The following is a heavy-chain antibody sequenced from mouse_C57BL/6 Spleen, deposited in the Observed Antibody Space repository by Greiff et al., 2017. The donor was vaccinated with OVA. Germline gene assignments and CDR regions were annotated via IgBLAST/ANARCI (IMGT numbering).Heavy chain of an antibody. CDR3: ARGGTTVVARFDY. CDR2: IYPRSGNT. J-gene: IGHJ2*01. CDR1: GYTFTSYG. D-gene: IGHD1-1*01. V-gene: IGHV1-81*01. Sequence: VKLQESGAELARPGASVKLSCKASGYTFTSYGISWVKQRTGQGLEWIGEIYPRSGNTYYNEKFKGKATLTADKSSSTAYMELRSLTSEDSAVYFCARGGTTVVARFDYWGQGTTLTVSS.